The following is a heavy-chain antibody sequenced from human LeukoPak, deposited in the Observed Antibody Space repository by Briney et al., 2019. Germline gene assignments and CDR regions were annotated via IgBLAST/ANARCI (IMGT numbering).Heavy chain of an antibody. D-gene: IGHD5-18*01. CDR3: AKPLQLGAYYFDY. J-gene: IGHJ4*02. V-gene: IGHV3-30*02. Sequence: PGRSVRLSCAASGFTFSSYGMHWVRQAPGKGLEWVAFIRYDGSNKYYADSVKGRFTISRDNSKNTLYLQMNSLRAEDTAVYYCAKPLQLGAYYFDYWGQGTLVTVSS. CDR2: IRYDGSNK. CDR1: GFTFSSYG.